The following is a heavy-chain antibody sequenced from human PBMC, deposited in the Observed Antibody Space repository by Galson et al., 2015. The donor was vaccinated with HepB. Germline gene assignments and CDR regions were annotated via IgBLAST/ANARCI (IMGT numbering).Heavy chain of an antibody. CDR3: ATDGERLVPTAY. Sequence: SVKVSCKGSDYTFTPYGITWVRQAPGQGLEWMGWISPYNEKTQYAQKFQGRVTLSTDTLTNTAYMELRSLRYDDTAVYYCATDGERLVPTAYWGQGTLVIVSS. J-gene: IGHJ4*02. CDR2: ISPYNEKT. D-gene: IGHD6-19*01. CDR1: DYTFTPYG. V-gene: IGHV1-18*04.